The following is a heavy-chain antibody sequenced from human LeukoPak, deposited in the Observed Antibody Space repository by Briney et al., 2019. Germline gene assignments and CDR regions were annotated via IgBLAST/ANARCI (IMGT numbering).Heavy chain of an antibody. CDR2: INHSGST. Sequence: SETLSLTCAVYGGSFSGYYWSWIRQPPGKGLEWIGEINHSGSTNYNPSLKSRITISVDTSKNQFSLTLSSVTAADTAVYYCARGSRSKRVLGSGYSSGSGRYYYYYMDVWGKGTTVTVSS. J-gene: IGHJ6*03. V-gene: IGHV4-34*01. CDR1: GGSFSGYY. CDR3: ARGSRSKRVLGSGYSSGSGRYYYYYMDV. D-gene: IGHD6-19*01.